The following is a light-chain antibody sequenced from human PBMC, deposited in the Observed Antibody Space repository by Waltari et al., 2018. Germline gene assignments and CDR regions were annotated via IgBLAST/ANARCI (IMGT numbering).Light chain of an antibody. V-gene: IGKV3-20*01. CDR1: QSVSSSY. J-gene: IGKJ3*01. CDR3: QQYGSSPFT. Sequence: EIVLMQSPGTLSLSPGERATLSCRASQSVSSSYLAWYQQKPGQAPRPLIYGASSRATGIPDRFSGSGSGTDFTLTISRLEPEDFAVYYCQQYGSSPFTFGPGTKVDIK. CDR2: GAS.